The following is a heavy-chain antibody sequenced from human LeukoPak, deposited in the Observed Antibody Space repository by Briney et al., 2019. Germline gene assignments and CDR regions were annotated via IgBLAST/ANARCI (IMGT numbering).Heavy chain of an antibody. CDR1: GGTFNSFA. D-gene: IGHD1-7*01. V-gene: IGHV1-69*05. CDR2: IIPIFGTQ. J-gene: IGHJ4*02. CDR3: ARGDWNYREGSRTIDY. Sequence: SVKVSCKASGGTFNSFAISWVRQAPGQGLEWMGRIIPIFGTQNYAQKFQGRVTFTTDESTSTAHMELGSLRSEDTAVYYCARGDWNYREGSRTIDYWGQGTLVTVSS.